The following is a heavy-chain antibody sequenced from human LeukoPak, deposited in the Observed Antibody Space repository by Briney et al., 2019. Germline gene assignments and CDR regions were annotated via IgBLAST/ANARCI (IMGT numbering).Heavy chain of an antibody. CDR2: ISGSGGST. Sequence: GGSLRLSCAASEFTYGMNWVRQAPGKGLEWVSAISGSGGSTYYADSVKGRFTISRDNSKNTLYLQMNSLRAEDTAVYYCAKVVARFDYWGQGTLVTVSS. J-gene: IGHJ4*02. D-gene: IGHD3-10*01. CDR3: AKVVARFDY. CDR1: EFTYG. V-gene: IGHV3-23*01.